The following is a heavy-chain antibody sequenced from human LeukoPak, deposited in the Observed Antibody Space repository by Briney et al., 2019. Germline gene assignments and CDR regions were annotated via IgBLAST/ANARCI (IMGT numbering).Heavy chain of an antibody. Sequence: GGSLRPSCTASGFTFSSYSMSWVRQGPGKGLEWVSSISSSSSYIYYADSVKGRFTISRDNAKNSLNLQMNSLRAEDTAVYYCARDWEGPLGYFDYWGQGTLVTVSS. V-gene: IGHV3-21*01. CDR3: ARDWEGPLGYFDY. CDR2: ISSSSSYI. J-gene: IGHJ4*02. D-gene: IGHD1-26*01. CDR1: GFTFSSYS.